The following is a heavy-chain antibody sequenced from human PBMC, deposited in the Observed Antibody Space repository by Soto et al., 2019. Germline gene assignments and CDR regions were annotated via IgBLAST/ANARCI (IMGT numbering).Heavy chain of an antibody. J-gene: IGHJ6*03. CDR2: IYYSGST. D-gene: IGHD2-8*01. CDR3: ASSRVSSPLPYYYYIDV. V-gene: IGHV4-59*01. CDR1: GGSISSYY. Sequence: QVQLQESGPGLVKPSETLSLTCTVSGGSISSYYWSWIRQPPGKGLEWIGYIYYSGSTNYNPSLKSRVTISVDTSKNQFSLKLSSVTAADTAVYYCASSRVSSPLPYYYYIDVWGKGTTVTVSS.